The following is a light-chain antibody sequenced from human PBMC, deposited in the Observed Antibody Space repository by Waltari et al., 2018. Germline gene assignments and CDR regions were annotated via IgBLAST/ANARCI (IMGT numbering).Light chain of an antibody. CDR1: KSVLAIPNKLNY. V-gene: IGKV4-1*01. J-gene: IGKJ4*01. CDR2: LAS. CDR3: QQYYGNPVT. Sequence: DIALTQSPESRTVSLGERATTNCRSSKSVLAIPNKLNYLTWYQERPGKPPKLLFSLASTRQSGVPDRFSGSGSGTDFTLTISSLQPEDVAVYFCQQYYGNPVTFGGGTKVEI.